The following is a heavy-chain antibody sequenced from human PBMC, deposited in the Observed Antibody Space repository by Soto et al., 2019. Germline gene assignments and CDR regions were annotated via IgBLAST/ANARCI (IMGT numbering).Heavy chain of an antibody. D-gene: IGHD3-9*01. Sequence: PGGSLRLSCAASGFTFSSYAMSWVRQAPGKGLEWVSAISGSGGSTYYADSVKGRFTISRDNSKNTLYLQMNSLRAEDTAVYYCAKGQTSLRYFDWLSHYYYGMDVWGQGTTVTVSS. CDR1: GFTFSSYA. V-gene: IGHV3-23*01. CDR2: ISGSGGST. CDR3: AKGQTSLRYFDWLSHYYYGMDV. J-gene: IGHJ6*02.